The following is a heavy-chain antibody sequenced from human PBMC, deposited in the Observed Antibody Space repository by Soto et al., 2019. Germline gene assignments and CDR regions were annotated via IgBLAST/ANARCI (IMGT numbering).Heavy chain of an antibody. V-gene: IGHV1-46*01. J-gene: IGHJ1*01. D-gene: IGHD2-2*01. CDR3: ARASLRGAEYFQH. CDR2: INPSGGST. CDR1: GYTFTSYY. Sequence: ASVKVSCKAAGYTFTSYYMHWVRRAPGQGLEWMGIINPSGGSTSYAQKFQGRVTMTRDTSTSTVYMELSSLRSEDTAVYYCARASLRGAEYFQHWGQGTLVTVSS.